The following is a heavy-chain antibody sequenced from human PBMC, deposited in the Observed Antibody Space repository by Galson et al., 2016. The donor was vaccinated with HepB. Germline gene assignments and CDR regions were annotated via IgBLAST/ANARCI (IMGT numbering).Heavy chain of an antibody. Sequence: SLRLSCAASGFTFITYAMSWVRQAPGKGLEWVSYISSSSSSIYYADSVKGRFTISRDNAKNSLYLQMNSLRDEDTAVYYCATQYCSGGSCYSAAPGYWYFDLWGRGTLVTVSS. J-gene: IGHJ2*01. CDR1: GFTFITYA. CDR2: ISSSSSSI. D-gene: IGHD2-15*01. CDR3: ATQYCSGGSCYSAAPGYWYFDL. V-gene: IGHV3-48*02.